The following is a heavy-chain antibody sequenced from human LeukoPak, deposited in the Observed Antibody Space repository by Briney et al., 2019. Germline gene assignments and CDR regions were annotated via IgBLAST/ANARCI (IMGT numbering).Heavy chain of an antibody. Sequence: GGSLRLSCAASGFTFSSYGMHWVRQAPGKGLEWVAVISYDGSNKYYADSVKGRFTISRDNSKNTLYLQMNSLRAEDTAVYYCAKTGDYYYDSSGYYNNWGQGTLVTVSS. D-gene: IGHD3-22*01. CDR3: AKTGDYYYDSSGYYNN. CDR2: ISYDGSNK. CDR1: GFTFSSYG. V-gene: IGHV3-30*18. J-gene: IGHJ4*02.